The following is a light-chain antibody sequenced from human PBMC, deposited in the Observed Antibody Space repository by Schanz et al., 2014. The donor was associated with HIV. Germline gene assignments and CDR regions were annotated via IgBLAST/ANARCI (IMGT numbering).Light chain of an antibody. CDR2: EIS. V-gene: IGLV2-14*02. Sequence: QSALTQPASVSGSPGQSITISCTGTSSDVGSYNLVSWYQQYPGKAPKLMIYEISKWPSGVPDRFSGSKSGSTASLTVSGLQAEDEADYYCSSYTSSSSRVFGGGTKLTVL. J-gene: IGLJ2*01. CDR3: SSYTSSSSRV. CDR1: SSDVGSYNL.